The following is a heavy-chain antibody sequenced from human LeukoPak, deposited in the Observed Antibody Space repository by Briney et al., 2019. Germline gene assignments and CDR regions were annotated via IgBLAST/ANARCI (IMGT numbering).Heavy chain of an antibody. CDR2: IKQDGSEK. J-gene: IGHJ4*02. D-gene: IGHD4-11*01. CDR3: ARDYRREDYYFDY. V-gene: IGHV3-7*01. Sequence: GGSLRLSCAASGFTFSNYWMSWVRQAPGKGLEWVANIKQDGSEKYYVDSVKGRFTISRDNAKNSLYLQMNSLRAEDTAVYYCARDYRREDYYFDYWGQGTLVTVSS. CDR1: GFTFSNYW.